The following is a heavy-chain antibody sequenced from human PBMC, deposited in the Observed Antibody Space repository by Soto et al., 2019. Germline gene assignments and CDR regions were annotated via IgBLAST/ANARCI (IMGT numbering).Heavy chain of an antibody. D-gene: IGHD4-17*01. CDR1: GLTFSGLSFDSYA. CDR3: ARDWPPSSWVTTKYYYMDV. CDR2: ISSSASAI. V-gene: IGHV3-11*01. Sequence: GGSLRLSCVASGLTFSGLSFDSYAMSCVRQAPGKGLEWVSAISSSASAIYYADSVKGRFTISRDNSKNSLYLQMNSLRAEDTAVYYCARDWPPSSWVTTKYYYMDVWGKGTTVTVSS. J-gene: IGHJ6*03.